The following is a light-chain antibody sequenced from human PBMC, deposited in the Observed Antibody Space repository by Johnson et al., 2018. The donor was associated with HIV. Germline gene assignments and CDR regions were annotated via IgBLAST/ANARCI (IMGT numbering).Light chain of an antibody. Sequence: QSVLTQPPSVSAAPGQKVTISCSGSSSNIGNNYVSWYQQLPGTAPKLLIFENNKRPSGIPDRFSGSKSGTSATLGITGLQTGDEADYYCGTWDTSLTAGVIGTRTNVT. CDR2: ENN. J-gene: IGLJ1*01. V-gene: IGLV1-51*02. CDR3: GTWDTSLTAGV. CDR1: SSNIGNNY.